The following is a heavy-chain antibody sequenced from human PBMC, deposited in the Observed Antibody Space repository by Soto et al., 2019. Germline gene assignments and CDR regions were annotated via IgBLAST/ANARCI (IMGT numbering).Heavy chain of an antibody. V-gene: IGHV3-48*02. Sequence: EVQLVESGGGLVQPGGSLRLSCAASGFTFSSYSMNWVRQAPGKGLEWVSYISSSSSTIYYADSVKGRFTISRDNAKNSLYLQMNSLRDEDTAVYYCARDRKDYGDYWGGFDYWGQGTLVTVSS. CDR3: ARDRKDYGDYWGGFDY. CDR1: GFTFSSYS. J-gene: IGHJ4*02. CDR2: ISSSSSTI. D-gene: IGHD4-17*01.